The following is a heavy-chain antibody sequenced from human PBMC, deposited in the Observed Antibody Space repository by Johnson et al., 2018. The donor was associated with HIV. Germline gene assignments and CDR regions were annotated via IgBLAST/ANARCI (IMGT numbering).Heavy chain of an antibody. V-gene: IGHV3-20*04. CDR1: GFTFSDYY. CDR3: ASQVRGLWLGADAFDI. Sequence: VQLVESGGGFVQPGGSLTLSCVASGFTFSDYYMSWIRQAPGKGLAWVSGINWNGGSTGYADSVKGRFTISRENAKNSLYLQMNRRRAEDTAVYYCASQVRGLWLGADAFDIWGQGTMVTVSS. D-gene: IGHD3-10*01. J-gene: IGHJ3*02. CDR2: INWNGGST.